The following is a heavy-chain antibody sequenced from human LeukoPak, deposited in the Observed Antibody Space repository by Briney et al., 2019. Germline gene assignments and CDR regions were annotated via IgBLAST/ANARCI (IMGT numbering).Heavy chain of an antibody. CDR2: ISPSGGST. J-gene: IGHJ6*03. CDR3: ARDLSAGTYYYYYMDV. CDR1: GYTFTSYY. V-gene: IGHV1-46*01. D-gene: IGHD6-19*01. Sequence: ASVKVSCKASGYTFTSYYMHWVRQAPGQGLEWMGIISPSGGSTSYAQKFQGRVTMTRDTSTSTVYMELSSLRSEDTAVYYCARDLSAGTYYYYYMDVWGKGTTVTISS.